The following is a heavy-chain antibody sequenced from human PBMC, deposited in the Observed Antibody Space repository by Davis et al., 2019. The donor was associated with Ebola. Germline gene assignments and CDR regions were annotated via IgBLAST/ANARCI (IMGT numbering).Heavy chain of an antibody. CDR3: ARDRGWLRLTYFDY. CDR2: IYYSGST. D-gene: IGHD5-12*01. CDR1: GYSISSGYY. J-gene: IGHJ4*02. Sequence: SETLSLTCTVSGYSISSGYYWGWIRQPPGKGLEWIGYIYYSGSTNYNPSLKSRVTISVDKSKNQFSLKLSSVTAADTAVYYCARDRGWLRLTYFDYWGQGTLVTVSS. V-gene: IGHV4-38-2*02.